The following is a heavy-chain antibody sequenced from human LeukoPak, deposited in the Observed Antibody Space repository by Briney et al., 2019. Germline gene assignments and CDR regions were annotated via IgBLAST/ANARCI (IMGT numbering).Heavy chain of an antibody. CDR2: VYYSGNT. V-gene: IGHV4-59*01. D-gene: IGHD2-8*01. J-gene: IGHJ4*02. CDR3: ARVGNGHFDY. Sequence: KPSETLPLTCIVSGGAISTYYWSWLRQPPGKRLEWIGYVYYSGNTNYNPSLKSRVTISIDTSKNQFSLKLSSVTAADTAVYYCARVGNGHFDYWGQGTLVTVSS. CDR1: GGAISTYY.